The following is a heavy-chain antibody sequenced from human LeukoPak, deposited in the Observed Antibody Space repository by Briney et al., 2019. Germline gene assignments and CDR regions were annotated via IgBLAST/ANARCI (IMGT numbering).Heavy chain of an antibody. V-gene: IGHV3-23*01. Sequence: PGGSLRLSCAVSGITLSNYGMSWVRQGPGKGLGWVAGISGSGGSTNYADSVKGRFTVSRDNRKNTLYLQMNSLRAEDTAVYFCAKRGAVIRVILVGFHKEAYYFDSWGQGALVTVSS. CDR3: AKRGAVIRVILVGFHKEAYYFDS. CDR2: ISGSGGST. CDR1: GITLSNYG. D-gene: IGHD3-22*01. J-gene: IGHJ4*02.